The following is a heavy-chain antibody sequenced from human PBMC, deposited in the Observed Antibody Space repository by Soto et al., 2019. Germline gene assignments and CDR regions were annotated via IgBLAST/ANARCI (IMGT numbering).Heavy chain of an antibody. Sequence: EVQLLESGGGLVQPGGSLRLSCAASGFTFSSYAMSWVRQAPGKGLEWVSAIRGSGGSTYYADSVNGRFTITRDNSKNTLYLQMNSLRAEDTAVYYCAKEVLRYFDGTGFDYWGQGTLVTVSS. V-gene: IGHV3-23*01. CDR2: IRGSGGST. J-gene: IGHJ4*02. D-gene: IGHD3-9*01. CDR3: AKEVLRYFDGTGFDY. CDR1: GFTFSSYA.